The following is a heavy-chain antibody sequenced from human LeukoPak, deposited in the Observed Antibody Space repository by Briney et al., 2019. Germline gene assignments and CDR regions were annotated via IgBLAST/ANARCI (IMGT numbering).Heavy chain of an antibody. CDR2: IKPNSGVT. CDR3: ARDPPMAGTPSLDS. V-gene: IGHV1-2*02. D-gene: IGHD1-14*01. Sequence: ASVTVSCKTSGYNFTDFYIHWVRQAPGQGLEWMGLIKPNSGVTKYAEKFQGRVTMTTETSMSTAFMELSRLRSDDTADYYCARDPPMAGTPSLDSWGQGTPVIVSS. CDR1: GYNFTDFY. J-gene: IGHJ5*01.